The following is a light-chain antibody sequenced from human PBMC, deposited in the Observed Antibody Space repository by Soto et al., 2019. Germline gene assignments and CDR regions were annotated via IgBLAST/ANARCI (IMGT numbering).Light chain of an antibody. CDR1: QSVSSN. Sequence: EIVMTQSPATLSVSPGERATLSCRASQSVSSNLAWYQQKPGQAPRLLIYGASTRATGIPDRISGSGSGTEFTLTISRLQSEDFALYYCQQYNDWHLTFGGGTKVEIK. CDR3: QQYNDWHLT. V-gene: IGKV3-15*01. J-gene: IGKJ4*01. CDR2: GAS.